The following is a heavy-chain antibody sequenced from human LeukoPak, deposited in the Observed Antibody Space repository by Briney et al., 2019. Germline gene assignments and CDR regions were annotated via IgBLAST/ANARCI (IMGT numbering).Heavy chain of an antibody. J-gene: IGHJ6*02. V-gene: IGHV4-59*08. Sequence: SETLSLTCTVSGGSISSYYWSWIRQPPGKGLEWIGYIYYSGSTNYNPSPKSRVTISVDTSKKQFSLKLSSVTAADTAVYYCARTDSYYYGSGSYYPTYGMDVWGQGTTVTVSS. D-gene: IGHD3-10*01. CDR3: ARTDSYYYGSGSYYPTYGMDV. CDR1: GGSISSYY. CDR2: IYYSGST.